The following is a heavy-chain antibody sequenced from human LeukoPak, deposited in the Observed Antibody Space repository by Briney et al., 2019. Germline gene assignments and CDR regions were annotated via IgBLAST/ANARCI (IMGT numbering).Heavy chain of an antibody. D-gene: IGHD3-22*01. V-gene: IGHV3-9*01. CDR2: ISWNSGSI. Sequence: GGSLRLSCAASGFTFDDYAMHWVRQAPGKGLEWVSGISWNSGSIGYADSVKGRFTISRDNAKNSLYLQMNSLRAEDTALYYCAKDIRPSSGYSIMVGAFDIWGQGTMVTVSS. CDR3: AKDIRPSSGYSIMVGAFDI. J-gene: IGHJ3*02. CDR1: GFTFDDYA.